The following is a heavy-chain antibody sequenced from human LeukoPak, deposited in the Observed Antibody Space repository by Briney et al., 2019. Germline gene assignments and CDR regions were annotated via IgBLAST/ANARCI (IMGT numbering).Heavy chain of an antibody. Sequence: PGGSLRLSCVASGFTFSDFWMNWVRQAPGKGLEWVSYIDNTSGYTYYADSVKGRFTISRDNARNSLYLQMNNLSAEDTAVYYCARDTSGSYTITYFDSWGQGALVTVSS. D-gene: IGHD3-10*01. V-gene: IGHV3-21*01. CDR1: GFTFSDFW. J-gene: IGHJ4*02. CDR3: ARDTSGSYTITYFDS. CDR2: IDNTSGYT.